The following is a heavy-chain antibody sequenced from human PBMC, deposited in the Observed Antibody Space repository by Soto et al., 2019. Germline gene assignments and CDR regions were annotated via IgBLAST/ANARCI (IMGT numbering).Heavy chain of an antibody. CDR3: ASDTVVYGSSTSSHNCIDV. CDR1: GYTFTSYG. J-gene: IGHJ6*02. Sequence: QVQLVQSGAEVKKPGASVKVSCKASGYTFTSYGISWVRQAPGQGLEWMGWISAYNGNTNYAQKLQGRVTMTTDTYTTTAYMEMERLRSDDTAVYYCASDTVVYGSSTSSHNCIDVWGQGTPVTVSS. V-gene: IGHV1-18*04. D-gene: IGHD2-2*01. CDR2: ISAYNGNT.